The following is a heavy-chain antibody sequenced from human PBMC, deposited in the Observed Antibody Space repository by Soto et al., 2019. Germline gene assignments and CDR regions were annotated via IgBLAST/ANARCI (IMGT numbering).Heavy chain of an antibody. CDR1: GYTFTSNG. Sequence: QVQLVQSGAEVKKPGASVKVSCKASGYTFTSNGISWVRQSPGQGLEWMGWISAYNGNTNDAQKLQGRVTMTTETSTSTAYMEMRSLGSDDTAVYYCARDLAYCGGDCYPIDYWGQGTLVTVSS. CDR2: ISAYNGNT. D-gene: IGHD2-21*02. J-gene: IGHJ4*02. V-gene: IGHV1-18*01. CDR3: ARDLAYCGGDCYPIDY.